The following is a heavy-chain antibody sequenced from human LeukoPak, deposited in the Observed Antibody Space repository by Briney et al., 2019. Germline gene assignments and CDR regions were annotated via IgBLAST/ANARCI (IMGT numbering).Heavy chain of an antibody. CDR1: GYTFTGYY. CDR2: INPNSGGT. V-gene: IGHV1-2*02. CDR3: ARPIAAAAGWFDP. D-gene: IGHD6-13*01. J-gene: IGHJ5*02. Sequence: ASVTVSCKASGYTFTGYYMHWVRQAPGQGLEWMGWINPNSGGTNYAQKFQGRVTMTRDTSISTAYMELSRLRSDDTAVCYCARPIAAAAGWFDPWGQGTLVTVSS.